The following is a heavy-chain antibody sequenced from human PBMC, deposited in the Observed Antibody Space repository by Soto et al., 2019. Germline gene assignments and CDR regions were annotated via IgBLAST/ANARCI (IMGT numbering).Heavy chain of an antibody. J-gene: IGHJ4*02. V-gene: IGHV4-28*01. D-gene: IGHD1-26*01. CDR3: ARREIQGPIDY. Sequence: ETLSLTCAVSGYSISSSNWWGWIRQPPGKGLEWIGYIYYSGTTYYNPSLKSRVTMSVDTSKNQFSLKLTSVTAVDTAVYYCARREIQGPIDYWGQGILVTVSS. CDR2: IYYSGTT. CDR1: GYSISSSNW.